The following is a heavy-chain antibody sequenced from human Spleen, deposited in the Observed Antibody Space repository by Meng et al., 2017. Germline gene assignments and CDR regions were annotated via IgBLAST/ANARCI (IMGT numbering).Heavy chain of an antibody. Sequence: QVQVVQAGAEVKRPGASVKVSCKPAHSTFTSYGSSWVRQAPGQGLEWLGWISAYNGNTNYAQKFQGRVTMTTDTSTSTAYMELRSLRSDDTAVYYCTILSHCTGGTCYPYDYWGQGTLVTVSS. V-gene: IGHV1-18*01. CDR2: ISAYNGNT. J-gene: IGHJ4*02. CDR1: HSTFTSYG. D-gene: IGHD2-15*01. CDR3: TILSHCTGGTCYPYDY.